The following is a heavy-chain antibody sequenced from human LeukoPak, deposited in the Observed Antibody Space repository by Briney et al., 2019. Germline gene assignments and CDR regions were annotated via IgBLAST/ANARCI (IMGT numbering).Heavy chain of an antibody. J-gene: IGHJ4*02. V-gene: IGHV4-39*07. Sequence: PSETLSLTCTVSSGSISSTHFYWGWIRQPPGKGLECIGSIYYSGSTNYNPSLKSRVTISVDKSKNQFSLKLSSVTAADTAVYYCARRRGYSGYDIDYWGQGTLVTVSS. CDR2: IYYSGST. D-gene: IGHD5-12*01. CDR1: SGSISSTHFY. CDR3: ARRRGYSGYDIDY.